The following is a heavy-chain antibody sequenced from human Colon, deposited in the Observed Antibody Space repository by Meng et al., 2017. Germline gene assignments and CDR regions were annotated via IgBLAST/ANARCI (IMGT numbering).Heavy chain of an antibody. CDR1: GFTFSRYW. Sequence: GESLKISCAASGFTFSRYWMHWVRQAPGKGLVWASRIKTDGVGTSYADSVKGRFTISRDNAKNTLYLQMNSLTAEDTAVYFCARGVGVEVAGTLDYWGQGTLVTVSS. J-gene: IGHJ4*02. D-gene: IGHD6-13*01. V-gene: IGHV3-74*03. CDR2: IKTDGVGT. CDR3: ARGVGVEVAGTLDY.